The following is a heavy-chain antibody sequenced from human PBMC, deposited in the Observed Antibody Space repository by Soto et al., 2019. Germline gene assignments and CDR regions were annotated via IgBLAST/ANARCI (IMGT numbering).Heavy chain of an antibody. D-gene: IGHD2-21*01. V-gene: IGHV4-30-4*01. CDR1: GGSISTDHYH. CDR3: ATEAERGERDYYGLDV. CDR2: IHYSGSI. J-gene: IGHJ6*02. Sequence: ASETLSLTCTVSGGSISTDHYHWTWIRQAPGKGLEWIGYIHYSGSIQFNPSLQSRVSMSVDTSKNLFSLRLSSVTAADTAVYFPATEAERGERDYYGLDVWGQGTTVTVS.